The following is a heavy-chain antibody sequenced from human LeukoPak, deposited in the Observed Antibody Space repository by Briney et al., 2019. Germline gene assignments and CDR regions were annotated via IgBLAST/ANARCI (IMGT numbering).Heavy chain of an antibody. Sequence: GGSLRLSCAASGFTFSSYAMSWVRQAPGKGLEWVSAISGSGGSTYYADSVKGRFTISRDNSKNTLYLQMNSLRAEDTAVYYCAKRTKGIVVVPAAEPDYYYDSSGYLEAYFDYWGQGTLVTVSS. CDR1: GFTFSSYA. CDR2: ISGSGGST. D-gene: IGHD3-22*01. CDR3: AKRTKGIVVVPAAEPDYYYDSSGYLEAYFDY. J-gene: IGHJ4*02. V-gene: IGHV3-23*01.